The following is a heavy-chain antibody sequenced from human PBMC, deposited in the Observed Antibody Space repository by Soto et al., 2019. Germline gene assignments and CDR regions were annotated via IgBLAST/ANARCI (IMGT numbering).Heavy chain of an antibody. CDR2: IYHGGTT. V-gene: IGHV4-4*02. Sequence: SEALSLTCSISGGSITSSNWWSWVLQPPGKGLEWIGDIYHGGTTNYNPSLKSRLTISVDKSKNQFSLNLTSVTAADAARYYCARDEGGTSKYWGQGTMVTVSS. CDR3: ARDEGGTSKY. D-gene: IGHD1-7*01. J-gene: IGHJ4*02. CDR1: GGSITSSNW.